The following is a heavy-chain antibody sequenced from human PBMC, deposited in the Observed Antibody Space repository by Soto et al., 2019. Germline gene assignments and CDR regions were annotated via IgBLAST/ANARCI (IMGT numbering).Heavy chain of an antibody. D-gene: IGHD1-26*01. J-gene: IGHJ6*02. V-gene: IGHV3-15*01. CDR3: STGALPYSDLIHYYHNFMHV. CDR1: GNTGNNPW. CDR2: IKSKTDGGTT. Sequence: PGGSLRISCAPSGNTGNNPWLNWARQAPGEGLGWIGRIKSKTDGGTTDYAAPVKGRFTISRDDSKNTLYLQMNSLNTEDTAVYYFSTGALPYSDLIHYYHNFMHVWGQGTLVTVSS.